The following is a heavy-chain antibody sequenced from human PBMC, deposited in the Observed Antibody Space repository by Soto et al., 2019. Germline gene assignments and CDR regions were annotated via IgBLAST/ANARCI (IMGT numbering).Heavy chain of an antibody. Sequence: VQLVESGGTLVQPGGSLRLSCAASGFTFGSYWMHWVRQAPGKGLVWVSRIDSGGRTIDYADSVRGRFTISRDNAKNTLYLQMSSLTVEDTAVYYCATAGQYRFDNWGQGTLVTVSS. CDR3: ATAGQYRFDN. V-gene: IGHV3-74*01. D-gene: IGHD2-2*02. CDR1: GFTFGSYW. J-gene: IGHJ4*02. CDR2: IDSGGRTI.